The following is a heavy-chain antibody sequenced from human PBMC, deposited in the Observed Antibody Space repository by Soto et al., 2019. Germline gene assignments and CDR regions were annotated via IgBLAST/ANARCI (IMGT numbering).Heavy chain of an antibody. Sequence: ASVKVSCKTSGYRFTKYGLHLVRQAPGQSLEWMGWMNPGNGDTKYSQKFQGRVTITRDTSATTAYMELSSLRSEDSAVFYCARTDCSSTSCYNYYYYGMDVWGQGTTVTVSS. CDR1: GYRFTKYG. CDR2: MNPGNGDT. J-gene: IGHJ6*02. CDR3: ARTDCSSTSCYNYYYYGMDV. V-gene: IGHV1-3*01. D-gene: IGHD2-2*01.